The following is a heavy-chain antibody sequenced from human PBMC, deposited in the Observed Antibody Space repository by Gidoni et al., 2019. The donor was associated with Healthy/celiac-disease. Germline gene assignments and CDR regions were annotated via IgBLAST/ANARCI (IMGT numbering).Heavy chain of an antibody. CDR3: ATLRTTVTVGWFDP. J-gene: IGHJ5*02. CDR1: GYTPTELS. CDR2: FDPEDGET. D-gene: IGHD4-17*01. V-gene: IGHV1-24*01. Sequence: QVQLVQSGAEVTKPGASVKVSCTVSGYTPTELSMHCVRQAPGKGLEGMGGFDPEDGETIYAQKFQGRVTMTEDTSTDTADMELSSLRSEDTAVYYCATLRTTVTVGWFDPWGQGTLVTVSS.